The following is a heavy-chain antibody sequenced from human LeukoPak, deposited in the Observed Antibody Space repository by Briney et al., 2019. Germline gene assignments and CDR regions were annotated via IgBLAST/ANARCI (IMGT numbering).Heavy chain of an antibody. CDR1: GFTFSSYA. Sequence: GGSLRLSCAASGFTFSSYAMSWVRQAPGKGLEWVSAISGSGGSTYYADSVKGRFTISRDNSKNTLYLQMNSLRAEDTAVYYCARGLAPLDTAMTSLYYYYYMDVWGKGTTVTISS. CDR2: ISGSGGST. J-gene: IGHJ6*03. CDR3: ARGLAPLDTAMTSLYYYYYMDV. D-gene: IGHD5-18*01. V-gene: IGHV3-23*01.